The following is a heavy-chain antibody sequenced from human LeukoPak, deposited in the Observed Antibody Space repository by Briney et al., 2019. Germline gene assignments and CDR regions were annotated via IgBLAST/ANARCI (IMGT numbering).Heavy chain of an antibody. CDR3: ARRVEMATIFLFDY. V-gene: IGHV5-51*01. J-gene: IGHJ4*02. CDR1: GSRFTSYW. D-gene: IGHD5-24*01. Sequence: GESLKISFKGSGSRFTSYWIGWVRPRPGKGLEWMGIIYPGDSDTRYSPSFQGQVTISADKSISTAYLQWSSLKASDTAMYYCARRVEMATIFLFDYWGQGTLVTVSS. CDR2: IYPGDSDT.